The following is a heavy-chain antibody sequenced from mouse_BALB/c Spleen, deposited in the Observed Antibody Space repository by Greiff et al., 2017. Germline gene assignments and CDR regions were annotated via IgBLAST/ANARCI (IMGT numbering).Heavy chain of an antibody. D-gene: IGHD4-1*01. J-gene: IGHJ3*01. Sequence: EVQLVESGRDLVQPGASGKMSCAASGFTFSSFVMHWVKQKPGQGLEWIGYINPYNDGTKYNEKFKGKATLTSDKSSSTAYMELSSLTSEDSAVYYCAGGTERFAYWGQGTLVTVSA. CDR2: INPYNDGT. CDR1: GFTFSSFV. CDR3: AGGTERFAY. V-gene: IGHV1-14*01.